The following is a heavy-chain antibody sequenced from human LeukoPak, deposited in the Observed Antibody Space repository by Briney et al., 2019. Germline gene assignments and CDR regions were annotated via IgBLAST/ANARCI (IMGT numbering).Heavy chain of an antibody. J-gene: IGHJ4*02. D-gene: IGHD6-13*01. CDR1: GGTFSSYA. CDR2: IIPIFGTA. V-gene: IGHV1-69*05. CDR3: ARERPPGDSSNWFLEGYFDI. Sequence: GASVKVSCKVSGGTFSSYAITWVRQAPGQGLEWMGRIIPIFGTANYAQKFQGRVTITTDESTSTAYMELSTLRSDDTAVYYCARERPPGDSSNWFLEGYFDIWGQGTLVTVSS.